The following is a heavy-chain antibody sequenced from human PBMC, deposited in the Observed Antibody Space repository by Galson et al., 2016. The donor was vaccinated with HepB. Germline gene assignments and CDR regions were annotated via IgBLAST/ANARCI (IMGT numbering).Heavy chain of an antibody. Sequence: SLRLSCAASGFTFSSYSMNWVRRAPGKGLEWVSYIRSSSNTIYYADSVKGRFTISRDNAKNSLFLQVKSLRDEDTAVYYCARGFWFGLGRKYGMDVWGQGTTVTVSS. V-gene: IGHV3-48*02. CDR2: IRSSSNTI. CDR3: ARGFWFGLGRKYGMDV. D-gene: IGHD3-10*01. CDR1: GFTFSSYS. J-gene: IGHJ6*02.